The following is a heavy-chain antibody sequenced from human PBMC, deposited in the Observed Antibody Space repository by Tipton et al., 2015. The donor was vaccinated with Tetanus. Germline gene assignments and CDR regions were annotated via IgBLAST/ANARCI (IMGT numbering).Heavy chain of an antibody. D-gene: IGHD1-14*01. CDR1: GGSISSDY. CDR3: ARDGQPGYYYGMDV. J-gene: IGHJ6*02. CDR2: IYTSGST. Sequence: TLSLTCAVSGGSISSDYWSWIRQPAGKGLEWIGRIYTSGSTNYNPSLKSRVTMSVDTSGNQFPLKLSSVTAADTAIYYCARDGQPGYYYGMDVWGQGTTVTVSS. V-gene: IGHV4-4*07.